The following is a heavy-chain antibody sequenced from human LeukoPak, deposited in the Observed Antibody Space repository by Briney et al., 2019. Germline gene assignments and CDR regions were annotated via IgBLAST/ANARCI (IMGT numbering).Heavy chain of an antibody. Sequence: GGSLRLSCAASGFTFSSYSMNWVRQAPGKGLEWVSSISSSSSYIYYADSVKGRFTISRDNAKNSLYLQMNSLRAEDTAVYYCARVHTTRPDGTGKPLDYWGQGTLVTVSS. CDR2: ISSSSSYI. CDR1: GFTFSSYS. V-gene: IGHV3-21*01. J-gene: IGHJ4*02. CDR3: ARVHTTRPDGTGKPLDY. D-gene: IGHD3-10*01.